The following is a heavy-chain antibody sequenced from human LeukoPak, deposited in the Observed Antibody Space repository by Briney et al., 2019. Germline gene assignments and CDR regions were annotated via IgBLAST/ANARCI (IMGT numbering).Heavy chain of an antibody. J-gene: IGHJ6*03. CDR2: IIPIFGTA. CDR3: ARAEMATIQGIKLGTDYYYYYYMDV. Sequence: SVKVSCKASGGTFSSYAISWVRQAPEQGLEWMGGIIPIFGTANYAQKFQGRVTITADKSTSTAYMELSSLRSEDTAVYYCARAEMATIQGIKLGTDYYYYYYMDVWGKGTTVTVSS. D-gene: IGHD5-24*01. CDR1: GGTFSSYA. V-gene: IGHV1-69*06.